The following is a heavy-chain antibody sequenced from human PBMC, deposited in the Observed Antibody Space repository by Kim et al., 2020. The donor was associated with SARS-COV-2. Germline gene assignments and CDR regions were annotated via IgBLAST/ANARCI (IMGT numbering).Heavy chain of an antibody. D-gene: IGHD5-12*01. V-gene: IGHV1-18*04. CDR2: ISAYNGNT. J-gene: IGHJ6*02. Sequence: ASVKVSCKASGYTFTSYGISWVRQAPGQGLEWMGWISAYNGNTNYAQKLQGRVTMTTDTSTSTAYMELRSLRSDDTAVYYCARDLIVATTSTLQTYYYYYYGMDVWGQGTTVTVSS. CDR3: ARDLIVATTSTLQTYYYYYYGMDV. CDR1: GYTFTSYG.